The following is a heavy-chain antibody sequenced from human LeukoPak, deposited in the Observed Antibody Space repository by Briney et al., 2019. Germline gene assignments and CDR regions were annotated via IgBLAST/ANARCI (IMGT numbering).Heavy chain of an antibody. V-gene: IGHV1-2*02. CDR2: INPNSGGT. CDR3: ASSRALRYFDWALDY. J-gene: IGHJ4*02. CDR1: GYTFTGYY. Sequence: VSVKVSCKASGYTFTGYYMHWVRQAPGQGLEWMGWINPNSGGTNYAQKFQGRVTMTRDTSISTAYMELSRLRSDDTAVYYCASSRALRYFDWALDYWGQGTLVTVSS. D-gene: IGHD3-9*01.